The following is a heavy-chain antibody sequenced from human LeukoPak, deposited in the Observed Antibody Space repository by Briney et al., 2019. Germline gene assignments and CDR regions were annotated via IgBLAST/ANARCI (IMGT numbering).Heavy chain of an antibody. D-gene: IGHD4-17*01. Sequence: ASVKVSCKASGYTFTGYYMHWVRQAPGQGLEWMGWINPNSGGTNYAQKFRGWVTMTRDTSISTAYMELSRLRSDDTAVYYCARVLDYGDYSFDYWGQGTLVTVSS. V-gene: IGHV1-2*04. CDR1: GYTFTGYY. CDR3: ARVLDYGDYSFDY. CDR2: INPNSGGT. J-gene: IGHJ4*02.